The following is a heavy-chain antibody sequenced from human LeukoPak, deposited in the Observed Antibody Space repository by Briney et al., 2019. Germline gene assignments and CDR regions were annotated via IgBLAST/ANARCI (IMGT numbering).Heavy chain of an antibody. CDR1: GYSFTGYY. CDR2: IIPHSGAT. Sequence: ASAKVSCKDSGYSFTGYYMHWVGQAPGQGGEGMGWIIPHSGATNYAQKFPGRVTMTRDTSISTAYMELSRLRSDATAVYYCAREWSYYDSSGCLDPWGQGTLVTVSS. J-gene: IGHJ5*02. D-gene: IGHD3-22*01. V-gene: IGHV1-2*02. CDR3: AREWSYYDSSGCLDP.